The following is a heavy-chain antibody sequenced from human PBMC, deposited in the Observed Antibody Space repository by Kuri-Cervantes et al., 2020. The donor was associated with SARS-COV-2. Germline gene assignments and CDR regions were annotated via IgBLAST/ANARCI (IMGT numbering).Heavy chain of an antibody. CDR3: ARQGTTYLDS. V-gene: IGHV1-18*01. Sequence: ASVKVSCKASGYTFSSRGFTWVRQVPGQGLEWVGYISTYNGNANYAQNFQGRATMTTDTPTKTGHMELRRLQPDDTAIYYCARQGTTYLDSWGQGTLVTVSS. J-gene: IGHJ4*02. CDR1: GYTFSSRG. CDR2: ISTYNGNA. D-gene: IGHD1-14*01.